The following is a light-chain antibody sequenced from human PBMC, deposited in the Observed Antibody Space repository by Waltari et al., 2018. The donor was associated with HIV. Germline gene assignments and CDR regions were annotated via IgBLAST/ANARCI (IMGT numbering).Light chain of an antibody. J-gene: IGLJ3*02. CDR3: TAWDDGLSDPV. V-gene: IGLV1-44*01. CDR1: SSNIGSNT. CDR2: SNK. Sequence: QSVLTQPPSASGTPGQRVTISCSGSSSNIGSNTVNWYQQLPGTAPQLLIYSNKPRPSGVPDRFSGSKSGTSASLAISGLQSEDEADYYCTAWDDGLSDPVFGGGTKLTVL.